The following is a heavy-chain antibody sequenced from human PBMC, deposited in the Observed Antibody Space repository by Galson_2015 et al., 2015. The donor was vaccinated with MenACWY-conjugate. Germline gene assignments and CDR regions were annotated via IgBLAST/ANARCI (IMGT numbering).Heavy chain of an antibody. V-gene: IGHV3-23*01. CDR2: ISSSGSNT. CDR3: ARRTDWGTDQRPDLDF. CDR1: GFTFINYA. Sequence: SLRLSYAASGFTFINYAVAWVRQPPGKGLEWVSAISSSGSNTYYADSARGRFAISRDNSRNTVYLHLSSLRAEDTAIYFCARRTDWGTDQRPDLDFWGQGTLVTVSS. D-gene: IGHD7-27*01. J-gene: IGHJ4*02.